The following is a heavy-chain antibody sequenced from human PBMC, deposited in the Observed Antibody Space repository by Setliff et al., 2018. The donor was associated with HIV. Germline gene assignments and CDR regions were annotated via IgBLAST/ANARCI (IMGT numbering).Heavy chain of an antibody. CDR1: GYTFENYG. CDR3: ARNMPSGDPFDY. D-gene: IGHD7-27*01. Sequence: GSLRLSCGGFGYTFENYGMSWFRQTPGKGLEWVSGVNWNGGTTYYADSVKGRFSISRDYSKNTLYLQMNSLRAEDTAMYYCARNMPSGDPFDYWGQGTLVTVSS. V-gene: IGHV3-20*04. J-gene: IGHJ4*02. CDR2: VNWNGGTT.